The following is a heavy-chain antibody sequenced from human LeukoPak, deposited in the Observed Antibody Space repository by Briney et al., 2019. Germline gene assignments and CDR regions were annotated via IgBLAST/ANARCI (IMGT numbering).Heavy chain of an antibody. V-gene: IGHV3-7*01. CDR3: ARVRAPFGWYNFDY. D-gene: IGHD6-19*01. J-gene: IGHJ4*02. Sequence: GGSLRLSCAASGFTFSSYWMSWVRQAPGKGLEWVANIKQDGSEKYYVDSVKGRFTISRDNAKNSLYLQMNSLRAEDTAVYYCARVRAPFGWYNFDYWGQGTLVTVSS. CDR2: IKQDGSEK. CDR1: GFTFSSYW.